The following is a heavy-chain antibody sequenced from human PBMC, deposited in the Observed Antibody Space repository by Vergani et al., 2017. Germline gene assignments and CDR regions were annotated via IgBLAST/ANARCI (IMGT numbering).Heavy chain of an antibody. CDR1: GYTFTNYA. CDR3: AKDRIQLGTGSDIFDI. V-gene: IGHV7-4-1*02. Sequence: QVQLVQSGSELEKPGASVKVSCKASGYTFTNYAMNWVQPAPGGGLEWVGWLNTNTGNPTYAHGFRGRFVFSLDTSVSTAYLHISSLKAEDTAMYYCAKDRIQLGTGSDIFDIWGQGTMVTVSS. D-gene: IGHD7-27*01. CDR2: LNTNTGNP. J-gene: IGHJ3*02.